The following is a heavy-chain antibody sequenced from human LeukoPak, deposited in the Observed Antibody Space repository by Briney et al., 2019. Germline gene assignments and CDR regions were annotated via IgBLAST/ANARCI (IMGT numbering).Heavy chain of an antibody. CDR2: IYHSGST. Sequence: SETLSLTCAVSGGSISSSNWWNWVRQPPGKGLEWIGEIYHSGSTNYNPSLKSRVTISVDTSKNQFSLKLSSVTAADTAVYYCARRSGGWFDPWGQGTLVTVSS. J-gene: IGHJ5*02. CDR3: ARRSGGWFDP. D-gene: IGHD2-15*01. V-gene: IGHV4-4*02. CDR1: GGSISSSNW.